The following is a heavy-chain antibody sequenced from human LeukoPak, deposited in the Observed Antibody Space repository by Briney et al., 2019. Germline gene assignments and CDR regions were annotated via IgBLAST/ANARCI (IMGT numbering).Heavy chain of an antibody. D-gene: IGHD3-22*01. Sequence: GWSLRLSCAASGFTFSSYAMHWVRQAPGKGLEWVAAISYDGSNKYYADSVKGRFTISRDNSKNTLYLQMNSLRAEDTAVYYCAKERSHDSSGYCFGYWGQGTLVTVSS. CDR2: ISYDGSNK. CDR3: AKERSHDSSGYCFGY. CDR1: GFTFSSYA. J-gene: IGHJ4*02. V-gene: IGHV3-30-3*01.